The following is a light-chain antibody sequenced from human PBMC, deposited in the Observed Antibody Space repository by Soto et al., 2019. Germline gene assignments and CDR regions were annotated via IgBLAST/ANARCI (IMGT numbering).Light chain of an antibody. CDR3: SSFASNRIYV. V-gene: IGLV2-8*01. CDR2: EVT. J-gene: IGLJ1*01. Sequence: QSVLTQPPSASGSPGQSVTISCTGTSSDVGGYDYVSWYQQRPGKAPKLLIHEVTKRPSGVPDRFSGSKSGNTASLTVSGLQAEDEADYYCSSFASNRIYVFGPGTKVTVL. CDR1: SSDVGGYDY.